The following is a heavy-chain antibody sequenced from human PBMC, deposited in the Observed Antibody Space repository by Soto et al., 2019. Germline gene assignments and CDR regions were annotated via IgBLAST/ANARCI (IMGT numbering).Heavy chain of an antibody. Sequence: PGGALRVSCAASGMTFSSYGMHWVRQANGKGLERGAVIWYDGSNKYYADSVKGRFTISRDNSKNTMYLQMNSLRAEDTAVYYCARGLPPYYYGMDVCGQGTTVTVSS. CDR3: ARGLPPYYYGMDV. CDR1: GMTFSSYG. CDR2: IWYDGSNK. J-gene: IGHJ6*02. V-gene: IGHV3-33*01.